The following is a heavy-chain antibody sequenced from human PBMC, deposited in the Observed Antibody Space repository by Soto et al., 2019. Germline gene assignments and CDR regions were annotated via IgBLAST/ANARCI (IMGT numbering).Heavy chain of an antibody. J-gene: IGHJ6*01. CDR2: ISYDGSNK. V-gene: IGHV3-30-3*01. Sequence: GGSLRLSCAASGFTFSSYAMHWVRQAPGKGLEWVAVISYDGSNKYYADSVKGRFTISRDNSKNTLYLQMNSLRSEDTAVYYCARAKLVTATRYYYYGMDVWGQGTTVTVAS. CDR3: ARAKLVTATRYYYYGMDV. D-gene: IGHD2-21*02. CDR1: GFTFSSYA.